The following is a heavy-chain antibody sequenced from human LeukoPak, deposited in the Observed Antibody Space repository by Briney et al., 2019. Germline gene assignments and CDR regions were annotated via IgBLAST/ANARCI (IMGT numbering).Heavy chain of an antibody. J-gene: IGHJ4*02. CDR2: INPNGGGT. CDR3: ARHSYGSGSYLIDY. CDR1: GYTFTGYY. D-gene: IGHD3-10*01. V-gene: IGHV1-2*02. Sequence: ASVKVSCKASGYTFTGYYMHWVRQAPGQGLEWMGWINPNGGGTNYAQKFQGRVTMTRDTSISTAYMELSRLRSDDTAVYYCARHSYGSGSYLIDYWGQGTLVTVSS.